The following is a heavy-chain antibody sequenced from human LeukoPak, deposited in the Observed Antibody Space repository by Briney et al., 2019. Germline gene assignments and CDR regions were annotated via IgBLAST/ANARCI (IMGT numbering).Heavy chain of an antibody. J-gene: IGHJ4*02. V-gene: IGHV3-74*01. CDR2: INTDGGTT. CDR1: GFTFSSYW. CDR3: VTSGWFYYFDY. Sequence: GGSLRLSCAASGFTFSSYWVHWVRHAPGKGLVWVSRINTDGGTTGYADSVKGRFTISRDNAKNTLYLQMDSLRAEDTAVYYCVTSGWFYYFDYWGQGTLVTVSS. D-gene: IGHD6-19*01.